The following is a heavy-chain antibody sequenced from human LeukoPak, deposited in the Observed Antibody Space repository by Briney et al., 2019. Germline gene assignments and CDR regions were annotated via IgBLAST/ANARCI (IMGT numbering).Heavy chain of an antibody. J-gene: IGHJ3*02. Sequence: ASVKVSCKASGYTFTGYYMHWVRQAPGQGLEWMGWINPNSGGTNYAQKFQGRVTMTRDTSISTAYMELSRLRSDDTAGYYCARGLTGYCSGGSCYVLNAFDIWGQGKMVTVSS. CDR1: GYTFTGYY. V-gene: IGHV1-2*02. CDR2: INPNSGGT. D-gene: IGHD2-15*01. CDR3: ARGLTGYCSGGSCYVLNAFDI.